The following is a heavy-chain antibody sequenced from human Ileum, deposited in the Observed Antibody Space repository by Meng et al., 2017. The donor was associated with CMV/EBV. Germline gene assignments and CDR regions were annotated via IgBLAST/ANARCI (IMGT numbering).Heavy chain of an antibody. CDR3: ARDDYYRFDNGVHSYAGDY. Sequence: FNSYAVSWVRQAPGQGLEWIGGIIPILGKANYEQSFQGRVTVTADKATSTAYMELSDLRSEDTAIYYCARDDYYRFDNGVHSYAGDYWGQGTLVTVSS. CDR1: FNSYA. D-gene: IGHD2-8*01. J-gene: IGHJ4*02. CDR2: IIPILGKA. V-gene: IGHV1-69*10.